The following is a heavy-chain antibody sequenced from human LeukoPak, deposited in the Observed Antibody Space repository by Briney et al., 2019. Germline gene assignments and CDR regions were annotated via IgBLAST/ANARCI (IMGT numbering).Heavy chain of an antibody. J-gene: IGHJ4*02. CDR3: ARLGRGGIDY. D-gene: IGHD3-10*01. Sequence: GESLKISCKGSGYRIASYWIAWVRQMPGKGLEWMGIIYPDDSDTRYSPSFQGQVTISADKSINTVYLQWSSLKASDTAMYYCARLGRGGIDYWGQGTLVTVSS. V-gene: IGHV5-51*01. CDR2: IYPDDSDT. CDR1: GYRIASYW.